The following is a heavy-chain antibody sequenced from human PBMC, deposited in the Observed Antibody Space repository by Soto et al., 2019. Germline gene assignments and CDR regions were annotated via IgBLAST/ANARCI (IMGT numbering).Heavy chain of an antibody. V-gene: IGHV4-39*01. D-gene: IGHD3-10*01. J-gene: IGHJ4*02. CDR2: IYYSGST. Sequence: KPSETLSLTCTVSGGSISSSSYYWGWIRQPPGKGLEWIGSIYYSGSTYYNPSLKSRVTISVDTSKNQFSLKLSSVTAADTAVYYCARHDGYYGSGSHIDYWGQGTLVTVSS. CDR3: ARHDGYYGSGSHIDY. CDR1: GGSISSSSYY.